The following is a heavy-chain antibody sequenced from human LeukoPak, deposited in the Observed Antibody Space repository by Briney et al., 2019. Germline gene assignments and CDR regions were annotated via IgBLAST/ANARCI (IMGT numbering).Heavy chain of an antibody. D-gene: IGHD5-12*01. CDR2: IYPGDSDT. J-gene: IGHJ4*02. CDR3: ATHGYSGYGIDS. CDR1: GYRFTTSW. V-gene: IGHV5-51*01. Sequence: GESLQISCQGSGYRFTTSWIGWVRQLPGKGLEWMGIIYPGDSDTRYSPSFQGQVTISADKSITTAYLQWSSLRASDTAMYYCATHGYSGYGIDSWGQGTLVTLSS.